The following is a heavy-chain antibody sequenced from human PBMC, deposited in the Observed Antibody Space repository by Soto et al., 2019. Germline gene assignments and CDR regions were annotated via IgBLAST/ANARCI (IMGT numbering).Heavy chain of an antibody. Sequence: GGSLRLSCAASGFTFSSYGMHWVRQAPGKGLEWVAVISYDGSNKYYADSVKGRFTISRDNSKNTLYLQMNSLRAEDTAVYYCAKEEYYYDSSTPEPPDYWGQGTLVTVSS. CDR1: GFTFSSYG. J-gene: IGHJ4*02. V-gene: IGHV3-30*18. CDR2: ISYDGSNK. D-gene: IGHD3-22*01. CDR3: AKEEYYYDSSTPEPPDY.